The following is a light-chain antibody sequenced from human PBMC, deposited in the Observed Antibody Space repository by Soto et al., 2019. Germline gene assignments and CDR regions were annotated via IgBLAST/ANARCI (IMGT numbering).Light chain of an antibody. J-gene: IGLJ2*01. Sequence: QSVLTQLPSASGTPGQRVTISCSGSSSNIGSNTVTWYQQLPGTAPKLLIYSNNQRPSGVPDRFSGSKSGTSASLAISGLQSEDEADYYCAAWDDSLNGPVFGGGTKLTVL. CDR2: SNN. CDR1: SSNIGSNT. CDR3: AAWDDSLNGPV. V-gene: IGLV1-44*01.